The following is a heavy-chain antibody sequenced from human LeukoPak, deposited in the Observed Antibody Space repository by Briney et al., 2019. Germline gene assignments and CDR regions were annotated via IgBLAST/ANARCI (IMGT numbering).Heavy chain of an antibody. CDR3: TRNPDGRNWFDP. J-gene: IGHJ5*02. CDR2: ISSDESST. D-gene: IGHD1-14*01. Sequence: GGSLRLSCAASGFTFRHHWMHWVRQAPGKGLVWVSHISSDESSTTYADSVKGRFTISRGNRKNTLYLQMNSLRVEDTAMYYCTRNPDGRNWFDPWGQGTLVTVSS. V-gene: IGHV3-74*01. CDR1: GFTFRHHW.